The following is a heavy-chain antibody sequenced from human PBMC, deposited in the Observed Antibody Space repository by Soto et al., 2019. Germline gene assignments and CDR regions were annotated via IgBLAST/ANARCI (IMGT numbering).Heavy chain of an antibody. D-gene: IGHD5-12*01. CDR2: IKPDNGNT. CDR3: ATSYESGFDP. V-gene: IGHV1-18*04. Sequence: QLQLVQSGGEVKKPGASVRVSCEAYGYPFSKYGISWIRQAPGQGLEWMGWIKPDNGNTDYAQKFKGRVTMTTDTSSNTAYMELRSLRSDDTAVYYCATSYESGFDPWGQGTLVSVSS. CDR1: GYPFSKYG. J-gene: IGHJ5*02.